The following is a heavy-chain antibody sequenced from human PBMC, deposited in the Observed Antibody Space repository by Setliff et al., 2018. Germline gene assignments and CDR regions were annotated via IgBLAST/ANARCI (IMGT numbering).Heavy chain of an antibody. CDR3: AGGRRYDYGWDFDY. D-gene: IGHD4-17*01. V-gene: IGHV4-38-2*02. Sequence: PSETLSLTCTVSGYSISSGHYWGWIRPPPGKGLEWIGSISHSGSTYYNPSLRSRVTISLDTSKNQFSPKLTSVTAADTAVYYCAGGRRYDYGWDFDYWGQGTLVTVSS. CDR2: ISHSGST. J-gene: IGHJ4*02. CDR1: GYSISSGHY.